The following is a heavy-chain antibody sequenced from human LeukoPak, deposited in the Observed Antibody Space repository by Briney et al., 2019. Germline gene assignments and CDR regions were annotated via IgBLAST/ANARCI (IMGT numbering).Heavy chain of an antibody. CDR3: ARLAVAGTFDY. V-gene: IGHV4-34*01. D-gene: IGHD6-19*01. Sequence: SETLSLTCAVYGGSFSGYYWSWIRQPPGKGLEWIGEINHSGSTNYNPSLKSRVTISVDTSKNQFSLKLSSVTAADTAVYYRARLAVAGTFDYWGQGTLVTVSS. CDR2: INHSGST. J-gene: IGHJ4*02. CDR1: GGSFSGYY.